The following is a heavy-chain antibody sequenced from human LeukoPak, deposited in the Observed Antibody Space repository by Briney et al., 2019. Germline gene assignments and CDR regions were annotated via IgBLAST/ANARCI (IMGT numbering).Heavy chain of an antibody. CDR1: GGTFSSYA. D-gene: IGHD3-22*01. V-gene: IGHV1-69*13. CDR2: IIPIFGTA. J-gene: IGHJ4*02. CDR3: ARVIEDSSGYYLDY. Sequence: VASVTVSCKASGGTFSSYAISWVRQAPGQGLEWMGGIIPIFGTANYAQKFQGRVTITADESTSTAYMELSSLRSEDTAVYYCARVIEDSSGYYLDYWGQGTLVTVSS.